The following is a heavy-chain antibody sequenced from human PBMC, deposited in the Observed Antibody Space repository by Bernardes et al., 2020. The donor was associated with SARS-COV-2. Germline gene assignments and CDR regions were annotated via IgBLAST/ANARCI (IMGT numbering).Heavy chain of an antibody. CDR3: ARIQRNYYYGMDV. D-gene: IGHD5-18*01. Sequence: TYYPGSVKGRFTISRENAKNSLYLQMNSLRAGDTAVYYCARIQRNYYYGMDVWGQGT. J-gene: IGHJ6*02. CDR2: T. V-gene: IGHV3-13*01.